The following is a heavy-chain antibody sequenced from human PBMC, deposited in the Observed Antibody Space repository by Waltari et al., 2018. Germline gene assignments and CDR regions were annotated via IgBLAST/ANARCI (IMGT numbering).Heavy chain of an antibody. CDR2: INHSGST. J-gene: IGHJ4*02. D-gene: IGHD3-3*01. CDR1: GGSFSGYY. V-gene: IGHV4-34*01. Sequence: QVQLQQWGAGLLKPSETLSLTCAVYGGSFSGYYWSWIRQPPGKGLEWIGEINHSGSTNDNPSLKSRVTISVDTSKNQFSLKLSSVTAADTAVYYCARGSSYYDFWSGYSNNGFDYWGQGTLVTVSS. CDR3: ARGSSYYDFWSGYSNNGFDY.